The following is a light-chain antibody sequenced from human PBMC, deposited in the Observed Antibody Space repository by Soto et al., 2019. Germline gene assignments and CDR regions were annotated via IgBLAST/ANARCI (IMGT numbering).Light chain of an antibody. CDR1: SSDVGGYKY. CDR2: EVS. J-gene: IGLJ1*01. CDR3: SSFSSTTTIYV. Sequence: QSVLTQPASVSGSPGQSITISCTGTSSDVGGYKYVSWYQHHADKAPKLMIYEVSNRPSGVSNRFSGSKSGNTASLTIYGLQAEDEADYYCSSFSSTTTIYVFGNGTKLTV. V-gene: IGLV2-14*01.